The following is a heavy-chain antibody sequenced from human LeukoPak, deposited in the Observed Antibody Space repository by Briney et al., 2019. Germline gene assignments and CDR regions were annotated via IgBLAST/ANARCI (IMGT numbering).Heavy chain of an antibody. CDR1: GYSFTIYW. J-gene: IGHJ3*02. CDR2: IYPGDSDT. D-gene: IGHD6-25*01. Sequence: GESLQISCKISGYSFTIYWIAWVRQMPGKGLEWMGIIYPGDSDTRYSPSFQGQVTISADKSISTAYLQWSSLKASDTAMYYCASAAPDAFDIWGQGTMVTVSS. V-gene: IGHV5-51*01. CDR3: ASAAPDAFDI.